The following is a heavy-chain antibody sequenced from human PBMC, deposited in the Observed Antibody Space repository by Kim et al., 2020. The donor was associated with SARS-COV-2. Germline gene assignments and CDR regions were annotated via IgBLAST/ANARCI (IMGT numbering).Heavy chain of an antibody. CDR3: ASTGGSDLFYYGMDV. Sequence: ASVKVSCKASGYTFTSYDINWVRQATGQGLEWMGWMNPNSGNTGYAQKFQGRVTMTRNTSISTAYMELSSLRSEDTAVYYCASTGGSDLFYYGMDVWGQGTTVTVSS. CDR1: GYTFTSYD. V-gene: IGHV1-8*01. J-gene: IGHJ6*02. CDR2: MNPNSGNT. D-gene: IGHD1-1*01.